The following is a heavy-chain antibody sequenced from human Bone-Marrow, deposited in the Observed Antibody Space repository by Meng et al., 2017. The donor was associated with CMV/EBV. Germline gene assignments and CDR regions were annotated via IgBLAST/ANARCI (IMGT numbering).Heavy chain of an antibody. Sequence: SETLSLTCTVSGYSISSGYYWGWIRQPPGKGLEWIGSIYHSGNTYYNPSLKSRVTISVDTSKNQFSLKLSSVTAADTAVYYCAAAGMPPGDYWGQGTLVTVSS. CDR3: AAAGMPPGDY. CDR2: IYHSGNT. V-gene: IGHV4-38-2*02. D-gene: IGHD3-10*01. CDR1: GYSISSGYY. J-gene: IGHJ4*02.